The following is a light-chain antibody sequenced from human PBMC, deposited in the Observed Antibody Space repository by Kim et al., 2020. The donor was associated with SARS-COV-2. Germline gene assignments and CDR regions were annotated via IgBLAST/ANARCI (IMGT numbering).Light chain of an antibody. J-gene: IGLJ2*01. V-gene: IGLV6-57*03. CDR2: EDN. Sequence: GKTVTISCARSSGSIASNFVQWFQQRPGSAPPTLISEDNQRPSGVPDRFSGSIDSSSKSASLTISGLKTEDEADYFCQSYDDVHVVFGGGTQLTVL. CDR1: SGSIASNF. CDR3: QSYDDVHVV.